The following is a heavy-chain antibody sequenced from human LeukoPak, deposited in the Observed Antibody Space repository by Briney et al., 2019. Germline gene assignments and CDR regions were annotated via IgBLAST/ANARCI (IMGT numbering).Heavy chain of an antibody. CDR1: EFTFSSYG. J-gene: IGHJ4*02. CDR2: IWYDGSNK. D-gene: IGHD3-10*01. CDR3: ARDPPPYYYGSGSYF. Sequence: GGSLRLSCAASEFTFSSYGMHWVRQAPGKGLEWVAVIWYDGSNKHYADSVKGRFTISRDNSKNTLYLQMNSLRDEDTAVYYCARDPPPYYYGSGSYFWGQGTLVTVSS. V-gene: IGHV3-33*01.